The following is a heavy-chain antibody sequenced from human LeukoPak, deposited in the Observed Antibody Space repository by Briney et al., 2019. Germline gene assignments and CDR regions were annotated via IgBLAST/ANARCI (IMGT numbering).Heavy chain of an antibody. V-gene: IGHV1-2*02. CDR1: GYTFTGYY. CDR2: INPNSGGT. Sequence: ASVKVSCKASGYTFTGYYMHWVRQAPGQGLEWMGWINPNSGGTNYAQKFQGRVTMTRDTSISTAYMELSRLSSDDTAVYYCARMYYYDSSGYYFDYWGQGTLVTVSS. J-gene: IGHJ4*02. CDR3: ARMYYYDSSGYYFDY. D-gene: IGHD3-22*01.